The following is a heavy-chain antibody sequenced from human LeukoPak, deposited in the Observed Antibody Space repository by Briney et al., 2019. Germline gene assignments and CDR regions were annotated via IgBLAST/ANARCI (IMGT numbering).Heavy chain of an antibody. CDR2: ISVSRGST. V-gene: IGHV3-23*01. CDR3: AKGSLSTNPKKLRYFDWLFHYYFDY. Sequence: GGTLRLFCAASGFTLTSHAFILLRQAVRKEMAWVSAISVSRGSTYYPDSVKGRFTISRDNAKNTLYLQMNSLRAEDTAVYYCAKGSLSTNPKKLRYFDWLFHYYFDYWGQGTLVTVST. J-gene: IGHJ4*02. CDR1: GFTLTSHA. D-gene: IGHD3-9*01.